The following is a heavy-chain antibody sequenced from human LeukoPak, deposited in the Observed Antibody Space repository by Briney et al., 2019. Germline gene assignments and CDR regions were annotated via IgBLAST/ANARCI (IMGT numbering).Heavy chain of an antibody. CDR3: ARAGHYYGPGSSHDPDLYYYYYGMDV. V-gene: IGHV4-34*01. CDR2: INHSRST. D-gene: IGHD3-10*01. CDR1: GGSFNTYY. Sequence: SESLSLTCAVYGGSFNTYYWSWIRQPPGKGLEWIGEINHSRSTNYNPSLKSRFTISVDTSKNQFSLKLSSVTAADTAVYYCARAGHYYGPGSSHDPDLYYYYYGMDVWGQGTTVTVSS. J-gene: IGHJ6*02.